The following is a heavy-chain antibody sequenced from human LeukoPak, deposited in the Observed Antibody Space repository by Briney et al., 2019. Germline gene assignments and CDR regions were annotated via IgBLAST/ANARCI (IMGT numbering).Heavy chain of an antibody. CDR3: ARDRGGEIGTDY. J-gene: IGHJ4*02. V-gene: IGHV1-18*01. CDR1: RYTLTSYG. Sequence: ASVKVSCKASRYTLTSYGISWVRQAPGQGVEWMGWIIDYTGNTNYAQTLQGRVTMTTDTSKSTAYMELRSLRSDDTAVYYCARDRGGEIGTDYWGQGTLVTVSS. CDR2: IIDYTGNT. D-gene: IGHD4-17*01.